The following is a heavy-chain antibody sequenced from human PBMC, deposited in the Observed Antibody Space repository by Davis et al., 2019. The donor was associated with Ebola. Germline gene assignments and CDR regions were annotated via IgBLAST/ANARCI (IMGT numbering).Heavy chain of an antibody. J-gene: IGHJ3*02. CDR1: GCTFSSYA. D-gene: IGHD3-10*01. CDR3: ARGAPGDAFDI. Sequence: SVKVSCKASGCTFSSYAISWVRQAPGQGLEWMGGIIPILGIANYAQKFQGRVTITADESTSTAYMELSSLRSEDTAVYYCARGAPGDAFDIWGQGTMVTVSS. V-gene: IGHV1-69*10. CDR2: IIPILGIA.